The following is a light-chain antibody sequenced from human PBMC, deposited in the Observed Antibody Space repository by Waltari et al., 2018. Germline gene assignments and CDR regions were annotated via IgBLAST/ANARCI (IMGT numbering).Light chain of an antibody. J-gene: IGLJ2*01. CDR2: DVT. V-gene: IGLV2-14*03. CDR1: NNDVGASKF. Sequence: QSALTQPASVSGSPGQSITISCTGTNNDVGASKFVSWYQQHPGRAPQLMIYDVTDRPTGMSYRFPGSKSANTASLTISGLLPEDEAIYYCCSFTATHTLLFGGGTTVTVL. CDR3: CSFTATHTLL.